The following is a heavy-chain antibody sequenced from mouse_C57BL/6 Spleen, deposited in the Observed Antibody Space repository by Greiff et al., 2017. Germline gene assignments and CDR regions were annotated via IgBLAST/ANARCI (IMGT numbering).Heavy chain of an antibody. CDR1: GYTFTDYY. V-gene: IGHV1-26*01. CDR3: ARGGCGGYFDV. CDR2: INPNSGDT. J-gene: IGHJ1*03. Sequence: VQLQQSGAELVKPGASVKMSCKASGYTFTDYYMNWVKQRPGQGLEWIGNINPNSGDTSYNQKFKGKATLTVEKSSSTAYMELRSLTSEDSAVYYCARGGCGGYFDVWGTGTTVTVSS.